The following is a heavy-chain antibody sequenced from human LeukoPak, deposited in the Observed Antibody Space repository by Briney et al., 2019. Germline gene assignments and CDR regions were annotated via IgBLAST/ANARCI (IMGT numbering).Heavy chain of an antibody. J-gene: IGHJ3*02. V-gene: IGHV3-23*01. CDR1: GFAFSTYA. CDR3: ARDRSYAFAI. Sequence: PGRSLRLSCAASGFAFSTYAMSWVRQAPGKGLEWVSALSGNGYKTYYADSVKGRFTVSRDNSKNTLYLQMNSLRAEDSALYYCARDRSYAFAIWGQGTMVTVSS. CDR2: LSGNGYKT. D-gene: IGHD6-19*01.